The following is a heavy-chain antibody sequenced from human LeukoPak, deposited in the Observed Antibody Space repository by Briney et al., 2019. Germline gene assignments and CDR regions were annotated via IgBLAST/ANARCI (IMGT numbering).Heavy chain of an antibody. V-gene: IGHV3-48*04. CDR3: ARGVYGDWPFDY. CDR1: RFTFSSYS. Sequence: GGSLRLSCAASRFTFSSYSMNWVRQAPGKGLEWVSHISSSSDTTYYADSVKGRFTISRDNARNSLYLQMNSLRAEDTAVYYCARGVYGDWPFDYWGQGTLVTVSS. J-gene: IGHJ4*02. D-gene: IGHD4-17*01. CDR2: ISSSSDTT.